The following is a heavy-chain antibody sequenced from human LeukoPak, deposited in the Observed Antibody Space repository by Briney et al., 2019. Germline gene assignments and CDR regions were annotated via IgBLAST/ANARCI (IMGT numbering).Heavy chain of an antibody. CDR2: IGGSGGST. CDR3: ARSQIFDI. Sequence: GGSLRLSCAASGFTFSNYAMTWVRQAPGKGLEWVSAIGGSGGSTYYADSVKGRFTISRDNSKNTLYLQMNSLRAEDTAVYYCARSQIFDIWGQGTVVTVSS. J-gene: IGHJ3*02. CDR1: GFTFSNYA. V-gene: IGHV3-23*01.